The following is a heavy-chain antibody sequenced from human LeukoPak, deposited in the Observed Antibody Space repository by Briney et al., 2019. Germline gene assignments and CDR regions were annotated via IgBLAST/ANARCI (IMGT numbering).Heavy chain of an antibody. V-gene: IGHV3-48*01. CDR3: ARGYYDDPRGAFDI. D-gene: IGHD3-22*01. CDR2: ISSSSSTI. Sequence: GGSLRLSCAASGFTFSSYSMNWVRQAPGKGLEWVSYISSSSSTIYYADSVKGRFTISRDNAKNSLYLQMNSLRAEDTAVYYCARGYYDDPRGAFDIWGQGTMVTVSS. CDR1: GFTFSSYS. J-gene: IGHJ3*02.